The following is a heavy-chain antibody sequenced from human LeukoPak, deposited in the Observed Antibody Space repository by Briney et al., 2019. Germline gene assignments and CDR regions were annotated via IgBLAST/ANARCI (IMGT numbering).Heavy chain of an antibody. J-gene: IGHJ4*02. CDR3: ARALYYYDSSGYSPFDY. CDR2: IRYDGSNT. V-gene: IGHV3-30*02. Sequence: PGGSLRLSCAASGFSFSDYDIHWVRLAPGKGLEWVTFIRYDGSNTYAESVKGRFTISRDNAKNSLYLQMNSLRAEDTAVYYCARALYYYDSSGYSPFDYWGQGTLVTVSS. CDR1: GFSFSDYD. D-gene: IGHD3-22*01.